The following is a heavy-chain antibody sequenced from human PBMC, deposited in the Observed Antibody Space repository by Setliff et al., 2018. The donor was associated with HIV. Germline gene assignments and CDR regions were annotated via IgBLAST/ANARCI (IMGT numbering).Heavy chain of an antibody. CDR1: GGTFSDYA. CDR3: AREKSPVLEYFDWLKPRHVFDV. D-gene: IGHD3-9*01. Sequence: GASVKVSCKVSGGTFSDYAVTWVRQAPGQGLEWMGGIAPNLRMPNYIQKFKGRLTITADESTSTVYMELTNLRSEDTAMYYCAREKSPVLEYFDWLKPRHVFDVWGQGTVGTVSS. CDR2: IAPNLRMP. V-gene: IGHV1-69*10. J-gene: IGHJ3*01.